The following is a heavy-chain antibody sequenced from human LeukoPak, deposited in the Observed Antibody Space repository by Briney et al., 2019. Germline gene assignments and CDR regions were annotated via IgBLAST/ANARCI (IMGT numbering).Heavy chain of an antibody. V-gene: IGHV4-39*01. CDR2: SGST. D-gene: IGHD2-2*01. J-gene: IGHJ4*02. CDR3: ARQLGGYCSSIICYEWLAYYFDY. Sequence: SGSTYYSPSLKSRVTISVDTSKNQFSLKLSSVTAADTAVYYCARQLGGYCSSIICYEWLAYYFDYWGQGTLVTVSS.